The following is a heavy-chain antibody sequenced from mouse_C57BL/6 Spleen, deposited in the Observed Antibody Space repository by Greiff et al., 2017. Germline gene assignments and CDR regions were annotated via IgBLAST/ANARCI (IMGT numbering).Heavy chain of an antibody. CDR3: ARGGYYGSSYLYYAMDY. J-gene: IGHJ4*01. CDR1: GYAFSSSW. CDR2: IYPGDGDT. V-gene: IGHV1-82*01. Sequence: QVQLKESGPELVKPGASVKISCKASGYAFSSSWMNWVKQRPGKGLEWIGRIYPGDGDTNYNGKFKGKATLTADKSSSTAYMQLSSLTSEDSAVYFCARGGYYGSSYLYYAMDYWGQGTSVTVSS. D-gene: IGHD1-1*01.